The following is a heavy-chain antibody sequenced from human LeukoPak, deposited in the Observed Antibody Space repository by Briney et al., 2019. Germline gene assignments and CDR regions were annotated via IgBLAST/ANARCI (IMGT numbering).Heavy chain of an antibody. J-gene: IGHJ4*02. D-gene: IGHD4-17*01. CDR2: INAGNGNT. CDR1: GYTFTSYY. Sequence: ASVKVSCKASGYTFTSYYMHWVRQAPGQRLEWMGWINAGNGNTKYSQEFQGRVTITRDTSASTAYMELSSLRSEDMAVYYCARGLTVTTLFDYWGQGTLVTVSS. CDR3: ARGLTVTTLFDY. V-gene: IGHV1-3*03.